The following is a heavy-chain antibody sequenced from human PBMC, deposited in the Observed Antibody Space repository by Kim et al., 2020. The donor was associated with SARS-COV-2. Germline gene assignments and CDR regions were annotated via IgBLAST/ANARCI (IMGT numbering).Heavy chain of an antibody. V-gene: IGHV5-51*01. J-gene: IGHJ6*02. Sequence: GESLKISCKGSGYSFTSYWIGWVRQMPGKGLEWMGIIYPGDSDTRYSPSFQGQVTISADKSISTAYLQWSSLKASDTAMYYCASQRDYCSSTSCYWGPKGFGMDVWGQGTTVTVSS. CDR1: GYSFTSYW. D-gene: IGHD2-2*01. CDR2: IYPGDSDT. CDR3: ASQRDYCSSTSCYWGPKGFGMDV.